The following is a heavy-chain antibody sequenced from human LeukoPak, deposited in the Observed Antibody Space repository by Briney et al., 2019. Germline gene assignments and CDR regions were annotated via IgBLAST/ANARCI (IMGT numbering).Heavy chain of an antibody. CDR3: AREGHVLRYFDWIPPDDGAFDI. CDR2: ISAYNGNT. D-gene: IGHD3-9*01. Sequence: ASVKVSCKASGGTFSSYAISWVRQAPGQGLEWMGWISAYNGNTNYAQKLQGRVTMTTDTSTSTAYMELRSLRSDDTAVYYCAREGHVLRYFDWIPPDDGAFDIWGQGTMVTVSS. V-gene: IGHV1-18*01. J-gene: IGHJ3*02. CDR1: GGTFSSYA.